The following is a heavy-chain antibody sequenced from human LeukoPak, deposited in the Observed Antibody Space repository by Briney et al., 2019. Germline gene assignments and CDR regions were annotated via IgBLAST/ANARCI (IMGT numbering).Heavy chain of an antibody. CDR2: IYYSGST. D-gene: IGHD4-11*01. Sequence: SSETLSLTCTVSGGSISSSSYYWGWIRQPPGKGLEWIGSIYYSGSTYYNPSLKSRVTISVDTSKSQFSLKLSSVTAADTAVYYCASWPTVTTRNYFDYWGQGTLVTVSS. V-gene: IGHV4-39*01. J-gene: IGHJ4*02. CDR3: ASWPTVTTRNYFDY. CDR1: GGSISSSSYY.